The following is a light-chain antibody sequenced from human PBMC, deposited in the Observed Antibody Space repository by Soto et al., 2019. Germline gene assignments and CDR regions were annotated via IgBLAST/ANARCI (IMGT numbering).Light chain of an antibody. J-gene: IGKJ1*01. CDR1: QSVLYSSNNKNY. Sequence: DIVMTQSPDSLAVSLGERATINCKSSQSVLYSSNNKNYLAWYQQKPGHPPKLLIYWASTRESGVPDRFSGSGSGTDFTLTISSLQAEDVAVYYCQQYYRPWTFGQGTKVEIK. CDR3: QQYYRPWT. V-gene: IGKV4-1*01. CDR2: WAS.